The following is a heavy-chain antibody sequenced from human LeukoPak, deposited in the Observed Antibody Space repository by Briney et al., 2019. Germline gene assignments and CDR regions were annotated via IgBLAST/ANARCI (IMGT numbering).Heavy chain of an antibody. V-gene: IGHV3-23*01. D-gene: IGHD2-2*01. Sequence: QPGGSLRLSCAASGFTFSNFAMSWVRQAPGKGLQWVSAISTSGDSTYHADSVKGRFTISRDNSKNTLYLQMDSLRAEDTAVYYCAKDRRYCSSTSCYGDFDYWGQGTLATVSS. CDR1: GFTFSNFA. CDR2: ISTSGDST. J-gene: IGHJ4*02. CDR3: AKDRRYCSSTSCYGDFDY.